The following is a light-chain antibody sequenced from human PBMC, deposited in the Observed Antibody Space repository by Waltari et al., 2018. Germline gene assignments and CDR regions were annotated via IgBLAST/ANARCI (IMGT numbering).Light chain of an antibody. CDR1: QSVSSN. J-gene: IGKJ3*01. CDR2: GAS. V-gene: IGKV3-15*01. Sequence: EIVMTQSPATLSVSPGERATLSCRASQSVSSNLAWYQQKPGQAPRLRIYGASTRATGIPARFSGSGSGTEFTLTISSLQSEDFAVYYCQQYNNWPPPFTFGPGTKVDIK. CDR3: QQYNNWPPPFT.